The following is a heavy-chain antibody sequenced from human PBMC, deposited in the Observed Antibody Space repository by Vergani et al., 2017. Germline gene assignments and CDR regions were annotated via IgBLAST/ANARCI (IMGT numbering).Heavy chain of an antibody. CDR2: INTGNGNT. CDR3: ASFDSGSYYSQAPFDY. CDR1: GYTFTSYA. V-gene: IGHV1-3*04. J-gene: IGHJ4*02. D-gene: IGHD3-10*01. Sequence: QVQLVQSGAEVKKPGASVKVSCKASGYTFTSYAMHWVRQAPGQRLEWMGWINTGNGNTKYSQKFQGRVTITRDTSASKAYMELSSLRSVDTAVYYCASFDSGSYYSQAPFDYWGQGTLVTVSS.